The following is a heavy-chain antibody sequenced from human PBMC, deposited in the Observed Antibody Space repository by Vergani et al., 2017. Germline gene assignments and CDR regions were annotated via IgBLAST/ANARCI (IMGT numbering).Heavy chain of an antibody. CDR1: GFTVSSNY. D-gene: IGHD3-16*01. J-gene: IGHJ5*02. V-gene: IGHV3-33*06. CDR2: IWYDGSNK. Sequence: VQLVESGGGLVQPGGSLRLSCAASGFTVSSNYMSWVRQAPGKGLEWVAVIWYDGSNKYYADSVKGRFTISRDNSKNTLYLQMNSLRAEDTAVYYCAKPAIGAWGQGTLVTVSS. CDR3: AKPAIGA.